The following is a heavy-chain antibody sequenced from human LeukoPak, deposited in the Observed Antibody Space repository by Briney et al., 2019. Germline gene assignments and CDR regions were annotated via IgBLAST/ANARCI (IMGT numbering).Heavy chain of an antibody. CDR1: GFTFSSYG. Sequence: GGSLRLSCAASGFTFSSYGMHWVRQAPGKGLEWVAFIRYDGSNKYYADSVKGRFTISRDNSKNTLYLQMNSLRAEDTAVYYCAKSPYYDSSGHFDYWGQGTLVTVSS. V-gene: IGHV3-30*02. CDR3: AKSPYYDSSGHFDY. CDR2: IRYDGSNK. J-gene: IGHJ4*02. D-gene: IGHD3-22*01.